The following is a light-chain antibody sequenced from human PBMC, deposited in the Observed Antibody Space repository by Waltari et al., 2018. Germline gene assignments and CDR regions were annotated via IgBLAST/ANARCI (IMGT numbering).Light chain of an antibody. Sequence: EIVLTQSPGALSLSPGERASLSCRASQSVRSSFLAWYQQKPGQAPRLLIYGPSRRATGVPDRFSGSGSGTDSTLTISRLEPEDFAVYYCQQHDTSPWTFGQGTKVDLK. CDR2: GPS. V-gene: IGKV3-20*01. CDR1: QSVRSSF. J-gene: IGKJ1*01. CDR3: QQHDTSPWT.